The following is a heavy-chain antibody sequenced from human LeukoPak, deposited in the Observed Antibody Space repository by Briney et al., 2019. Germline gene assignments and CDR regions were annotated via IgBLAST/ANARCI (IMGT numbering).Heavy chain of an antibody. J-gene: IGHJ3*02. CDR1: GGSISNGDYY. V-gene: IGHV4-30-4*01. CDR2: IYYSGST. Sequence: PSQTLSLTCTVSGGSISNGDYYWSWIRQPPGKGLEWIGYIYYSGSTYYNPSLKSRVTISVDTSKNQFSLKLSSVTAADTAVYYCARDRPHDFWSGYSLDAFDIWGQGTMVTVSS. D-gene: IGHD3-3*01. CDR3: ARDRPHDFWSGYSLDAFDI.